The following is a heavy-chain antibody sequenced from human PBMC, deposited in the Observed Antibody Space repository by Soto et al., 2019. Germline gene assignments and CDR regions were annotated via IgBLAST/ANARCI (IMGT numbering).Heavy chain of an antibody. CDR1: GFTFSSYG. CDR3: AREEYYDSSGMGDAFDI. CDR2: IWYDGSNK. V-gene: IGHV3-33*01. Sequence: SLRLSCAASGFTFSSYGMHWVRQAPGKGLEWVAVIWYDGSNKYYADSVKGRFTISRDNSKNTLYLQMNSLRAEDTAVYYCAREEYYDSSGMGDAFDIWGQGTMVTVSS. J-gene: IGHJ3*02. D-gene: IGHD3-22*01.